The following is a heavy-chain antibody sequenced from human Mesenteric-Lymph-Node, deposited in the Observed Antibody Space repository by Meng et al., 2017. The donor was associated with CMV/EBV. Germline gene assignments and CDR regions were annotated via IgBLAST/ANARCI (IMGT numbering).Heavy chain of an antibody. CDR1: GGFISSSSYY. V-gene: IGHV4-39*07. Sequence: SETLSLTCSVSGGFISSSSYYWGWIRQPPGKGLEWIASIYYSGSTYYNPSVKSRVTISVDTSKDQFSLKLSSVTAADTAVYYCARAKRLQLLSYYYGMDVWGQGTTVTVSS. D-gene: IGHD2-2*01. CDR3: ARAKRLQLLSYYYGMDV. J-gene: IGHJ6*02. CDR2: IYYSGST.